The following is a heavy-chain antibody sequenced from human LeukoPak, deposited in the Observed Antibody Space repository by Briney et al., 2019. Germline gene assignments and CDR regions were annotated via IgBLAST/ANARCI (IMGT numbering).Heavy chain of an antibody. Sequence: ASVKVSCKASGCTFTTYAMHWVRQAPGQRLEWMGWINAVNDNTKYSQKFQGRVTITRDTSASTAYMELSSLRSEDTAVYYCARDLGYCTGGTCYPNWFDPWGQGTLVTVSS. V-gene: IGHV1-3*01. CDR2: INAVNDNT. J-gene: IGHJ5*02. CDR1: GCTFTTYA. D-gene: IGHD2-15*01. CDR3: ARDLGYCTGGTCYPNWFDP.